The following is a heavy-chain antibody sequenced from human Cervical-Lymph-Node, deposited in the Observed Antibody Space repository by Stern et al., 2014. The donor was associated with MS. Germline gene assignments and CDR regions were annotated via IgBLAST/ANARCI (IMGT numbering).Heavy chain of an antibody. D-gene: IGHD5-18*01. J-gene: IGHJ4*02. V-gene: IGHV1-69*12. Sequence: QDQLVQSGAELKKPGSSVKVSCKASGGTFSTSAISWVRQAPGQGLEWLGGIIPIYDTPIYAQTFQGRVTITADESTSTAYMELTSLRSEDTAVYYCARGPYSYGPTYFDSWGQGTLVTVSS. CDR3: ARGPYSYGPTYFDS. CDR1: GGTFSTSA. CDR2: IIPIYDTP.